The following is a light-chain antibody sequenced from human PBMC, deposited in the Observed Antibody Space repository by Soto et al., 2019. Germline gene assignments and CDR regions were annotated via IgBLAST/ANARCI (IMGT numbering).Light chain of an antibody. V-gene: IGKV1-39*01. CDR2: ATS. CDR3: QHSYGTPA. J-gene: IGKJ5*01. Sequence: DIQMTQSPSSLSASVGDRVTITCRASQTISGPLSWYQQKPGKVPELLIYATSRLQSGVPSRFSGSRSGTDFTLTISSLQPEDFATYYCQHSYGTPAFGQGTRLEIK. CDR1: QTISGP.